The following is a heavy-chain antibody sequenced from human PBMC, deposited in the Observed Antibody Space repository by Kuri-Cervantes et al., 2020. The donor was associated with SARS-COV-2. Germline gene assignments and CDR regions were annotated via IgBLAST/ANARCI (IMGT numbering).Heavy chain of an antibody. CDR3: ARQMMSSITIFGVVITRNWFDP. Sequence: GSLRLSCTVSGGSINSGGYYWSWIRQHPGKGLEWIGSIYYSGSTYYNPSLKSRVTISVDTSKNQFSLKLSSVTAADTAVYYCARQMMSSITIFGVVITRNWFDPWGQGTLVTVSS. D-gene: IGHD3-3*01. CDR2: IYYSGST. J-gene: IGHJ5*02. V-gene: IGHV4-39*01. CDR1: GGSINSGGYY.